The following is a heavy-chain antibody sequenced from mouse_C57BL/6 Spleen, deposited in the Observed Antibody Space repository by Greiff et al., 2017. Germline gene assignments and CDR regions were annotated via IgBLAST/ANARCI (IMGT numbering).Heavy chain of an antibody. CDR2: INPSTGGT. J-gene: IGHJ4*01. CDR1: GYSFTGYY. Sequence: VQLQQSGPELVKPGASVKISCKASGYSFTGYYMNWVKQSPEKSLEWIGEINPSTGGTTYNQKFKAKATLTVDKSSSTAYMQLKSLTSEDSAVYYCATDYYGSSSMDYWGQGTSVTVSS. D-gene: IGHD1-1*01. V-gene: IGHV1-42*01. CDR3: ATDYYGSSSMDY.